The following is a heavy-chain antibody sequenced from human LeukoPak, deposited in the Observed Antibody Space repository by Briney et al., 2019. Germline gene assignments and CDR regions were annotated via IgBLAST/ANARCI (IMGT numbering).Heavy chain of an antibody. V-gene: IGHV4-34*01. Sequence: SETLSLTCAVYGGSFSGYYWSWIRQPPGKGLEWIGEINHSGSTNYNPSLQSRVTISVDTSKNQCSLKLSSVTAADTAVYYCAGDTGYSSGWYPVNAFDIWGQGTMVTVSS. CDR3: AGDTGYSSGWYPVNAFDI. D-gene: IGHD6-19*01. J-gene: IGHJ3*02. CDR1: GGSFSGYY. CDR2: INHSGST.